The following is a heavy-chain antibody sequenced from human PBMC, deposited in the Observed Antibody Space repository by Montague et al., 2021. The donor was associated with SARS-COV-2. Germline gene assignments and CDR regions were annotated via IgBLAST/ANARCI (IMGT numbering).Heavy chain of an antibody. CDR3: ARGAGYSSSWYLAFEI. CDR1: SGSFSDFY. CDR2: INHTGSA. Sequence: SETLSLTCTVYSGSFSDFYWTWIRQSPGEGLEWIGEINHTGSATYNPSLKSRVTISVDTSKNQFSLKLSSVTAADTAVYYCARGAGYSSSWYLAFEIWGQGAMVTVSS. J-gene: IGHJ3*02. D-gene: IGHD6-13*01. V-gene: IGHV4-34*01.